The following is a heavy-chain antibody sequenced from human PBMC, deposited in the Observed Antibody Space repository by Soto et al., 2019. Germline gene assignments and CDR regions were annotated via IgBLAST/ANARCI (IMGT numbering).Heavy chain of an antibody. V-gene: IGHV4-31*03. CDR1: GGSISSGGYY. J-gene: IGHJ4*02. CDR2: IYYSGST. D-gene: IGHD5-18*01. CDR3: PRLGYSYAYPVFDY. Sequence: QVQLQESGPGLVKPSQTLSLTCTVSGGSISSGGYYWSWIRQHPGKGLEWIGYIYYSGSTYYNPSLKSRVNISVDTSKIQFSLKLSSVTAADTGVYYCPRLGYSYAYPVFDYWGQGTLVTVSS.